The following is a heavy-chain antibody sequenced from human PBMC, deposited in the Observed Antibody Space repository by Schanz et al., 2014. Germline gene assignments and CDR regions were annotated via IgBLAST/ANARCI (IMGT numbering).Heavy chain of an antibody. V-gene: IGHV1-18*01. J-gene: IGHJ2*01. CDR2: ISPYNGNT. CDR1: GYTFTSYG. D-gene: IGHD6-19*01. CDR3: ARLSVAGRPHVNYWYFDL. Sequence: QVQLVQSGAEVKKPGASVKVSCKASGYTFTSYGISWVRQAPGQGLEWMGWISPYNGNTNYAQKLQGRVTMTADTSTSTAYMDLRSLRSDDTAVYYCARLSVAGRPHVNYWYFDLWGRGPLVTVSS.